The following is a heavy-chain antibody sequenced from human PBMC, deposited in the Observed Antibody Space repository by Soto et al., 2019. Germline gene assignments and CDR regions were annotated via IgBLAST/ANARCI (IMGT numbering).Heavy chain of an antibody. CDR1: GGSVSSSSFY. CDR2: IYYTGST. V-gene: IGHV4-39*01. CDR3: AEGSAAAGIDY. Sequence: QLQLQESGPGLVKPSETLSLTCTVSGGSVSSSSFYWGWIRQPPGKGLEWIGSIYYTGSTYYNPSRKSXXTXSXXTSKNQFSLKLSSVTAADTAVYYCAEGSAAAGIDYWGQGTLVTVSS. D-gene: IGHD6-13*01. J-gene: IGHJ4*02.